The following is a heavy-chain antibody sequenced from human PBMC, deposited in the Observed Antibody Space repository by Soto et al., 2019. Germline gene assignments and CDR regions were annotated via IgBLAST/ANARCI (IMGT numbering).Heavy chain of an antibody. Sequence: QVQLVESGGGVVQPGRSLRLSCAASGFTFSSSGMHWVRQAPGKGLEWVAVISYDGSNKYYADSVKGRFTISRDNSKNTLYLQMNSLRAEDTAVYYCAKNHGSGSGGWFDPWGPGNPGHRLL. CDR2: ISYDGSNK. CDR1: GFTFSSSG. CDR3: AKNHGSGSGGWFDP. J-gene: IGHJ5*02. V-gene: IGHV3-30*18. D-gene: IGHD3-10*01.